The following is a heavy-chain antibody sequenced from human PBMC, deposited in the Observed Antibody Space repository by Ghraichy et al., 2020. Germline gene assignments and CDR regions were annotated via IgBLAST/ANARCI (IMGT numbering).Heavy chain of an antibody. D-gene: IGHD6-19*01. V-gene: IGHV2-70*11. CDR3: ARCTVAEQIYYYGMDV. Sequence: SGPTLVKPTQTLTLTCTFSGFSLSTSGMCVSWIRQPPGKALEWLARIDWDDDKYYSTSLKTRLTISKDTSKNQVVLTMTNMDPVDTVTYYCARCTVAEQIYYYGMDVWGQGTTVTVSS. CDR2: IDWDDDK. CDR1: GFSLSTSGMC. J-gene: IGHJ6*02.